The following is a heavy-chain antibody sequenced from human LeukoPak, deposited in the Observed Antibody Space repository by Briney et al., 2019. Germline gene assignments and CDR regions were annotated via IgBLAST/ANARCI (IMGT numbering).Heavy chain of an antibody. V-gene: IGHV4-30-4*01. CDR2: INKKGGT. CDR1: SDSISSGDYY. J-gene: IGHJ4*02. D-gene: IGHD4-17*01. Sequence: SETLSLTCTVSSDSISSGDYYWSWIRQPAGKGLEFIGYINKKGGTFYNPPLKRRVSISIDTSKNQFSLKLTSVTAADTAVYFCAREHKSYGDYPYDFDSWGQGTLVTVSS. CDR3: AREHKSYGDYPYDFDS.